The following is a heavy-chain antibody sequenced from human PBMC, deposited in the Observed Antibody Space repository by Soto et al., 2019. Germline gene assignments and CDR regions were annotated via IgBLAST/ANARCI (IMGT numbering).Heavy chain of an antibody. CDR2: ISYDGSNK. CDR1: GFTFSSYG. J-gene: IGHJ4*02. V-gene: IGHV3-30*18. Sequence: QVQLVESGGGVVQTGRSLRLSCAASGFTFSSYGMHWVRQAPGKGLEWVAVISYDGSNKYYADSVKGRFTISRDTSKNTMYLRMNSLRAADTAVYYCAKDLAYYYDSRGYFDYWGQGTLVTVSS. CDR3: AKDLAYYYDSRGYFDY. D-gene: IGHD3-22*01.